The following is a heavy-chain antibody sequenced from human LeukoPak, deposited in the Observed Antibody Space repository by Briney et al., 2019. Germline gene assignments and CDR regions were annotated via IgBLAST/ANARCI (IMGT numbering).Heavy chain of an antibody. J-gene: IGHJ4*02. V-gene: IGHV3-48*03. Sequence: GGSLRLSCAASGFTFSIYEMNWVRQAPGKGLEWVSYISSIGTTIYYADTVKGRFTISRDNAKNSLYLQMNSLRAEDTAVYYCARGERGDFWGQGTLVTVSS. CDR1: GFTFSIYE. CDR3: ARGERGDF. CDR2: ISSIGTTI. D-gene: IGHD1-26*01.